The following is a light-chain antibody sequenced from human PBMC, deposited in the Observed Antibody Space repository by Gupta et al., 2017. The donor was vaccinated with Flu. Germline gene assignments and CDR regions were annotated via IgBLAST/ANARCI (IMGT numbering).Light chain of an antibody. J-gene: IGKJ4*01. CDR2: DAS. V-gene: IGKV1-33*01. CDR3: QQGENPPIT. CDR1: QDINNC. Sequence: IRMTQSPSSLSASVGDRVTITCQASQDINNCLNWYQQKAGKAPKVLIYDASRLETGVPSRFSGSGSGTHFTFTIRGLQPEEIATYYCQQGENPPITFGGGTKVQIK.